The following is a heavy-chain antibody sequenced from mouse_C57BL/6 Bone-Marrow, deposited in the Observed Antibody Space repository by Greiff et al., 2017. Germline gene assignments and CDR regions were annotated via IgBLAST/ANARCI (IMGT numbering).Heavy chain of an antibody. Sequence: VKPGPSVKISCKASGFTFTDYYMHWVKQSHGKSLEWIGLVYPYNGGTSYNQKFKGKATLTVDTSSSTAYMELNSLTSEDSAVYYCAKQLRLPDYYAMDYWGQGTSVTVSS. J-gene: IGHJ4*01. CDR2: VYPYNGGT. CDR3: AKQLRLPDYYAMDY. D-gene: IGHD3-2*02. CDR1: GFTFTDYY. V-gene: IGHV1-36*01.